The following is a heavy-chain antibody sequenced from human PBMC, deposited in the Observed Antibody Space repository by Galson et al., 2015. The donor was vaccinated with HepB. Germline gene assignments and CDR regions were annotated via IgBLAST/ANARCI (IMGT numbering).Heavy chain of an antibody. CDR1: GGTFSRYT. D-gene: IGHD3-22*01. J-gene: IGHJ3*02. CDR2: IIPILGIA. CDR3: ARDRTMIVPFDI. V-gene: IGHV1-69*04. Sequence: SVKVSCKASGGTFSRYTISWVRQAPGQGLEWMGRIIPILGIANYAQKFQGRVTITADKSTSTAYMELSSLRSEDTAVYYCARDRTMIVPFDIWGQGTMVTVSS.